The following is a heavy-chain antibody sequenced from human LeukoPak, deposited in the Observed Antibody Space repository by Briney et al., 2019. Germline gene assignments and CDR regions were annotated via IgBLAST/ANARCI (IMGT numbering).Heavy chain of an antibody. CDR2: INPNSGGT. V-gene: IGHV1-2*02. D-gene: IGHD2-15*01. CDR3: ARAPVRAVTATLSWFDP. Sequence: ASVKVSCKASGYTFTGYYMHWVRQAPGQGLEWMGWINPNSGGTNYAQKFQGRVTMTRDTSISTAYMELSRLRSDDTAVYYCARAPVRAVTATLSWFDPWGQGTLVTVSS. J-gene: IGHJ5*02. CDR1: GYTFTGYY.